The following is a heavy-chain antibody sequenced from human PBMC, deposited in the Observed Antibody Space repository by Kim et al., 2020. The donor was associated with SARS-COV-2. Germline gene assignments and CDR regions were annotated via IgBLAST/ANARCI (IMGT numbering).Heavy chain of an antibody. CDR2: INEDGSEK. CDR1: GFTFSTYW. J-gene: IGHJ4*02. CDR3: ARYSGSLIFDY. D-gene: IGHD1-26*01. Sequence: GGSLRLSCAASGFTFSTYWMSWVRQVPGKGLEWVANINEDGSEKYYVDSVKGRFTMSRDNAKNSLYLQMNSLRAEDTAVYYCARYSGSLIFDYWGQGTLVAVSS. V-gene: IGHV3-7*01.